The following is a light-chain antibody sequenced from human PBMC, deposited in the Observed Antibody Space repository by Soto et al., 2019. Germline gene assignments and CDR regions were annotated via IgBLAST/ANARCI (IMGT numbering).Light chain of an antibody. CDR1: QRVSSNY. Sequence: EIVLTQSPGTLSLSPGERATLSCRASQRVSSNYLAWYHQTPGQAPRLLIYCASIMATCIPDRFSGIGSGTDFSLTISRLEPDDFAVYYCQRYGKLPFSFGPGTRLEIK. V-gene: IGKV3-20*01. CDR2: CAS. CDR3: QRYGKLPFS. J-gene: IGKJ5*01.